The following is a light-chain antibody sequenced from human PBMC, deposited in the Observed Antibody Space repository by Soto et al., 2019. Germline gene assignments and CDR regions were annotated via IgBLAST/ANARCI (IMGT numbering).Light chain of an antibody. CDR3: QQYDNLPLYT. CDR1: QDISNY. V-gene: IGKV1-33*01. J-gene: IGKJ2*01. Sequence: DIQMTQSPSSLSASVGDRVTITCQASQDISNYLNWYQQKPGKAPKLLIYDASNLETGVPSRFSGSGSGTDFTFTISSLQPEDIATYYCQQYDNLPLYTFGQGTTLEIK. CDR2: DAS.